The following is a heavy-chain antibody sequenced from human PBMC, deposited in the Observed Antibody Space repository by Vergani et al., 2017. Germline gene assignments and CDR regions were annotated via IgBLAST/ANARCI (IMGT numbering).Heavy chain of an antibody. CDR3: ARAGYYGGKTVEDY. D-gene: IGHD4-23*01. CDR1: GFTFSSYS. Sequence: EVQLVESGGGLVQPGGSLRLSCAASGFTFSSYSMNWVRQAPGKGLEWVSYISSSSSTIYYADSVKGRFTISRDNAKNSLYLQMNSLRAEDTAVYYCARAGYYGGKTVEDYWGQGTLVTVSS. J-gene: IGHJ4*02. CDR2: ISSSSSTI. V-gene: IGHV3-48*01.